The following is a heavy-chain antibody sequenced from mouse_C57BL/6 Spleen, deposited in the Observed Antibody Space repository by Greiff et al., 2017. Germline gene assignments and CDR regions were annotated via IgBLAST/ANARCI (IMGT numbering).Heavy chain of an antibody. V-gene: IGHV1-62-2*01. Sequence: VQLQQSGAELVKPGASVKLSCKASGYTFTEYTIHWVKQRSGQGLEWIGWFYPGSGSINYNEKFKDKAALTADKSSSTVYMEVSRLTSEDSAVXICARNEERGYEYDDVGYAMDYWGQGTAVTVSA. CDR3: ARNEERGYEYDDVGYAMDY. J-gene: IGHJ4*01. CDR1: GYTFTEYT. D-gene: IGHD2-4*01. CDR2: FYPGSGSI.